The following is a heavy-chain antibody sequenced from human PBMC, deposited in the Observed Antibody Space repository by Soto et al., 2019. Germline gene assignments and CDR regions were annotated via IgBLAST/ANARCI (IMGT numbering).Heavy chain of an antibody. Sequence: QVQLVQSGAEVKKPGASVKVSCKASGYTFATYAIHWVRQAPGQGLEWMGWINPATGNTEYSEKFQDRVTITRDTSASTAYMVLRGLRSEDTAVYSCARRYKSAGWLEPWGQGTLVTVSS. CDR3: ARRYKSAGWLEP. V-gene: IGHV1-3*01. J-gene: IGHJ5*02. CDR2: INPATGNT. CDR1: GYTFATYA. D-gene: IGHD1-1*01.